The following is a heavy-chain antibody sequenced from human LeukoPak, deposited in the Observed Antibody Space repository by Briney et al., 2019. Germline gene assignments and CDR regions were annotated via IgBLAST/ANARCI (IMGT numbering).Heavy chain of an antibody. CDR3: ARGPITIFGVVMYWFDP. Sequence: GASVKVSCKASGYTFTGYYMHWVRQAPGQGLEWMGWINPNSGGTNYAQKFQGRVTMTRDTSISTAYMELSRLRSGDTAVYYCARGPITIFGVVMYWFDPWGQGTLVTVSS. CDR1: GYTFTGYY. J-gene: IGHJ5*02. D-gene: IGHD3-3*01. CDR2: INPNSGGT. V-gene: IGHV1-2*02.